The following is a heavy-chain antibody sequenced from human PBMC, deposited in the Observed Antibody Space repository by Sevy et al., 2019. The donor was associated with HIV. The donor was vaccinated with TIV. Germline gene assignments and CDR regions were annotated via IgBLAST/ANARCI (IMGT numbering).Heavy chain of an antibody. J-gene: IGHJ4*02. CDR3: ARDGGCSSTSCLLYFDS. V-gene: IGHV3-21*01. D-gene: IGHD2-2*01. Sequence: GGSLRLSCAASGFTFSDYYMNWVRRAPGKGLEWVSSISGRSSYIHYADSVRGRFTISRDNAKNSLYLQMNSLRVDDTAVYFCARDGGCSSTSCLLYFDSWGQGALVTVSS. CDR1: GFTFSDYY. CDR2: ISGRSSYI.